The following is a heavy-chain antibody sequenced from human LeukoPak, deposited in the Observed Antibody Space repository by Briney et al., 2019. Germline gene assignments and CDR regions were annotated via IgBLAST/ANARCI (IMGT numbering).Heavy chain of an antibody. CDR3: ARASYYYDSSGYYYGPPGPYYFDY. D-gene: IGHD3-22*01. Sequence: SETLSLTCAVYGGSFSGYHWSWIRQPPGKGLEWIGEINHSGSTNYNPSLKSRVTISVDTSKNQFSLKLSSVTAADTAVYYCARASYYYDSSGYYYGPPGPYYFDYWGQGTLVTVSS. J-gene: IGHJ4*02. V-gene: IGHV4-34*01. CDR2: INHSGST. CDR1: GGSFSGYH.